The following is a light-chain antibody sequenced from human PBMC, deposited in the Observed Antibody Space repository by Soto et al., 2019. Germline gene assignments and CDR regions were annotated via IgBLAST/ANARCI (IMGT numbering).Light chain of an antibody. CDR2: GAS. CDR3: RQYGSSGT. J-gene: IGKJ1*01. V-gene: IGKV3-20*01. Sequence: IVFPQSPGTLPLSPGETATLSSKASQRVSNNYLAWYEQKPGQASRRLIYGASNRATGIADRFRGSGSGTDFTLTISRLEPEDFAVYYCRQYGSSGTFGQGTEVDIK. CDR1: QRVSNNY.